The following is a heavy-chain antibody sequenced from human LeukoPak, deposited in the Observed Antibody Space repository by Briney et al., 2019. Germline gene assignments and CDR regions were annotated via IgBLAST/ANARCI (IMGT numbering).Heavy chain of an antibody. CDR1: GFTFSSYS. CDR3: ARGTIAAAGYYYFDY. V-gene: IGHV3-21*01. Sequence: GGSLRLSCAASGFTFSSYSMNWVRQAPGKGLEWVSSISSSSSYIYYADSVKGRFTISRDNAKNSLYLQMNSLRAEDTAVYYCARGTIAAAGYYYFDYWGQGTQVTVSS. J-gene: IGHJ4*02. CDR2: ISSSSSYI. D-gene: IGHD6-13*01.